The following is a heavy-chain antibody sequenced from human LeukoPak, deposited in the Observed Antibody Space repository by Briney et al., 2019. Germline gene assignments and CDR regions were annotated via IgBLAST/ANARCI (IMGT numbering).Heavy chain of an antibody. CDR1: GFTFSTYS. CDR2: ISHSCSPT. CDR3: ARVAARPHYYYMDV. Sequence: GGSLRLSCSASGFTFSTYSLTWVRQAPGKGPEWVSYISHSCSPTYYTYSVKGRFTISRDNAKNSLYLQMNSLRDEDTAVYYCARVAARPHYYYMDVWGKGTTVIVSS. V-gene: IGHV3-48*02. D-gene: IGHD6-6*01. J-gene: IGHJ6*03.